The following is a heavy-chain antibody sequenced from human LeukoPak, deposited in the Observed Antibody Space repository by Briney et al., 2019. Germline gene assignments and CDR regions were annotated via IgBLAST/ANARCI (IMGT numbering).Heavy chain of an antibody. Sequence: GGSLRLSCAASGVTLGTYAMSWARQAPGKGLEWVSGISSSGSGGNTYYADSVKGRFTISRDSSKNSLYLQMNSLRAEDTAVYYCAREGGWDIAEDYWGQGTLVTVSS. CDR1: GVTLGTYA. V-gene: IGHV3-23*01. D-gene: IGHD5-12*01. CDR3: AREGGWDIAEDY. J-gene: IGHJ4*02. CDR2: ISSSGSGGNT.